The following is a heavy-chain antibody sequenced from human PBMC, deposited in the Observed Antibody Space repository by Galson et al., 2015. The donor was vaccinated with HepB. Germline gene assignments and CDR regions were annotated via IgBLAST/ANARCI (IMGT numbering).Heavy chain of an antibody. Sequence: SLRLSCAASGFTFGGYAMSWFRQAPGKGLEWVGFIRSKTYGGTTEHAAAVKGRFTVSRDDSKSIAYLQMSSLSTGDTAVYYCAREEDWSVTSCQSVWGQGTLVTVSS. V-gene: IGHV3-49*03. J-gene: IGHJ4*02. CDR1: GFTFGGYA. D-gene: IGHD3-3*01. CDR2: IRSKTYGGTT. CDR3: AREEDWSVTSCQSV.